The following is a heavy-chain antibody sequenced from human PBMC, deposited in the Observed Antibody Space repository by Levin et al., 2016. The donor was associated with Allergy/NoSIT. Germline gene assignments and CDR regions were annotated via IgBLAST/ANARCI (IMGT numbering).Heavy chain of an antibody. D-gene: IGHD6-13*01. Sequence: WVRQAPGQGLEWMGWISGYNGKTKYAENLQGRVTLTTDTSTTTVYMELRSLRPDDTAIYYCARDSRQQLVHFFTGWFDPWGQGTLVTVSS. V-gene: IGHV1-18*01. J-gene: IGHJ5*02. CDR3: ARDSRQQLVHFFTGWFDP. CDR2: ISGYNGKT.